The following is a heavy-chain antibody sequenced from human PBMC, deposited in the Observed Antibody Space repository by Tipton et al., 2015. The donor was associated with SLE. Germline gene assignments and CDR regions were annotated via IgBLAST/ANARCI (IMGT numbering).Heavy chain of an antibody. CDR3: ARGGWGNAFDI. J-gene: IGHJ3*02. Sequence: TLSLTCAVYGGSISSYYWSWIRQPPGKGLEWIGYIYYSGSTNYNPSLKSRVTISVDTSKNQFSLKLSSVTAADTAVYYCARGGWGNAFDIWGQGTMVTVSS. V-gene: IGHV4-59*01. CDR2: IYYSGST. D-gene: IGHD7-27*01. CDR1: GGSISSYY.